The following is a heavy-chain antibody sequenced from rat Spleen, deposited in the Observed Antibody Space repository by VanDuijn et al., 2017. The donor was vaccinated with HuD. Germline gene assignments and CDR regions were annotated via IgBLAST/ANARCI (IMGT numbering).Heavy chain of an antibody. J-gene: IGHJ3*01. V-gene: IGHV3-3*01. CDR3: ARSEGTHYYLPFAD. CDR2: INSAGNT. CDR1: GYSITSSYR. D-gene: IGHD1-12*02. Sequence: EVQLRESGPGLVKPSQSLSLTCSVTGYSITSSYRWNWIRKFPGNKLEWMGYINSAGNTNYNPSLKSRISISRDTSKNQFFLQVNSLSTEDTATYYCARSEGTHYYLPFADWGQGSLVTVSS.